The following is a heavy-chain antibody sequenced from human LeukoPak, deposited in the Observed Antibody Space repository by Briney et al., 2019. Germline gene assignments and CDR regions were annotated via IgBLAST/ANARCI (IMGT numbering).Heavy chain of an antibody. CDR3: ARAYNSGWYVAEYFQH. Sequence: GESLKISCQGSGYSFTSYWIAWVRQMPGKGLEWMGIIYPGDSDTKYSPSFQGQVTISADRSTAYLQWSSLRASDTAMYYCARAYNSGWYVAEYFQHWGQGTLVTVSS. CDR2: IYPGDSDT. D-gene: IGHD6-19*01. V-gene: IGHV5-51*01. CDR1: GYSFTSYW. J-gene: IGHJ1*01.